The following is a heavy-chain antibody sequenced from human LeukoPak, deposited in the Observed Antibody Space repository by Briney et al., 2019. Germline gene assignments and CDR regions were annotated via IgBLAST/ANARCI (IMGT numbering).Heavy chain of an antibody. D-gene: IGHD5-18*01. V-gene: IGHV4-61*01. Sequence: SETLSLTCTVSGGSVSSGTHYWNWIRQPPGKRLEWIGYIYNSGTTSYNPSLKSRVTISADTSNKQFSLKLSSVTAADTAVYYCARIIRGYSYGAFDYWGQGTLVTVSS. CDR3: ARIIRGYSYGAFDY. CDR1: GGSVSSGTHY. CDR2: IYNSGTT. J-gene: IGHJ4*02.